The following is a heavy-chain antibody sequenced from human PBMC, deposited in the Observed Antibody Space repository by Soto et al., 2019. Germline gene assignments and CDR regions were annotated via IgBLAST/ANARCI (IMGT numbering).Heavy chain of an antibody. CDR3: ARSWQNAFDI. CDR1: GGSISSSNW. CDR2: IYYSGST. J-gene: IGHJ3*02. V-gene: IGHV4-4*02. Sequence: SETLSLTCAVSGGSISSSNWWSWVRQPPGKGLEWIGYIYYSGSTNYNPSLKSRVTISVDTSKNQFSLKLSSVTAADTAVYYCARSWQNAFDIWGQGTMVTVSS.